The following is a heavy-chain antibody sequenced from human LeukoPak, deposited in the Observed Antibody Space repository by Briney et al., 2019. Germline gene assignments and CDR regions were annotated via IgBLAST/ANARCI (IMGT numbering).Heavy chain of an antibody. V-gene: IGHV4-34*01. J-gene: IGHJ3*02. CDR1: GGSFSGYY. CDR3: ARGDYDSSGLTNAFDI. Sequence: PSETLSLTCAVYGGSFSGYYWSWIRQPPGKGLEWIGEINHSGSTNYNPSLKSRVTISVDTSENQFSLKLSSVTAADTAVYYCARGDYDSSGLTNAFDIWGQGTMVTVS. D-gene: IGHD3-22*01. CDR2: INHSGST.